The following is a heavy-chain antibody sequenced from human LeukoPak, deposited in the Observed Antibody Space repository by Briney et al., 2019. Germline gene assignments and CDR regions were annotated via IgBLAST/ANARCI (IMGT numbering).Heavy chain of an antibody. CDR3: ASGGIYYGAAFDF. J-gene: IGHJ4*02. Sequence: GGSLRLSCAASGFTFSSYTTNWVRQAPGKGLEWVSDVYSGGATYYADSVKGRFTIYRDISNNIVYLQMNSLRAEDTAVYYCASGGIYYGAAFDFWGQGTLVTVSS. CDR2: VYSGGAT. D-gene: IGHD1-26*01. V-gene: IGHV3-53*01. CDR1: GFTFSSYT.